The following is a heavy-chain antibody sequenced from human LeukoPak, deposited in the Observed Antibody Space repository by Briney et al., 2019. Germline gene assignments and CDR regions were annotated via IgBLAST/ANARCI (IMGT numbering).Heavy chain of an antibody. V-gene: IGHV3-11*04. Sequence: PGGSLRLSCAASRFSFSDYYMSWIRQAPGKGLEWVSYISSSGTIIYYADSVKGRFTISRDNAKNSLYLQMNSLRAEDTAVYYCASSQQWLEPFDFWGQGTLVTVSS. CDR2: ISSSGTII. CDR3: ASSQQWLEPFDF. D-gene: IGHD6-19*01. J-gene: IGHJ4*02. CDR1: RFSFSDYY.